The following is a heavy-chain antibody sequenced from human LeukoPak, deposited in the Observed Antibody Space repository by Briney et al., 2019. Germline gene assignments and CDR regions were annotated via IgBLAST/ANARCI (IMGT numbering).Heavy chain of an antibody. V-gene: IGHV3-23*01. Sequence: GGSLRLSRAASGFTFSSYAINWVRQAPGKGLEWVSVINDSGGSTFYADSVKGRFTISRDNSKNTIYLQMRGLRAEDTAVYYCARTLKWTLAGFDYWGQGTLVTVSS. CDR2: INDSGGST. CDR1: GFTFSSYA. CDR3: ARTLKWTLAGFDY. D-gene: IGHD1-26*01. J-gene: IGHJ4*02.